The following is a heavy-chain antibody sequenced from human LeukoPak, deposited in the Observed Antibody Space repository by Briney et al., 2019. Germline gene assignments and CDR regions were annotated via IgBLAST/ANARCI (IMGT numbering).Heavy chain of an antibody. J-gene: IGHJ4*02. CDR3: ARLRATVTTIDY. CDR1: GGSFSGYY. Sequence: PSETLSLTCAVYGGSFSGYYWSWIRQPPGKGLEWIGEINHSGSTNYNPSLKSRVIISIDTSKNQFSLKLSSVTAADTAVYYCARLRATVTTIDYWGQGTLVTVSS. D-gene: IGHD4-17*01. CDR2: INHSGST. V-gene: IGHV4-34*01.